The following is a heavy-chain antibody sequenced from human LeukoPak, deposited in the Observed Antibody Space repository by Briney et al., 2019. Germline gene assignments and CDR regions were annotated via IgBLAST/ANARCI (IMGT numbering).Heavy chain of an antibody. V-gene: IGHV3-30*02. J-gene: IGHJ4*02. Sequence: GGSLRLSCAASGFTFSSYGMHWVRQAPGKGLEWVAFIRYDGSNKYYADSVKGRFTISRDNSKNTLYLKMNSLRAEDTAVYYCAKDQLGEELLGDYWGQGTLVTVSS. CDR2: IRYDGSNK. D-gene: IGHD1-26*01. CDR1: GFTFSSYG. CDR3: AKDQLGEELLGDY.